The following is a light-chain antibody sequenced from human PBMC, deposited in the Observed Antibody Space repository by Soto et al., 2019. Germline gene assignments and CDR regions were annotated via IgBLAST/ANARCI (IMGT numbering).Light chain of an antibody. CDR2: GAS. CDR3: QRYGSSPPRT. CDR1: KSVTNNY. V-gene: IGKV3-20*01. J-gene: IGKJ1*01. Sequence: EIVLTQSPGTLSLSPGERATLSCRASKSVTNNYLAWYQQKPGQAPKLLIYGASSRATGIPDRFSGSGSGTAFTLTISRLEAEDFAVHYCQRYGSSPPRTFGQGTKVEIK.